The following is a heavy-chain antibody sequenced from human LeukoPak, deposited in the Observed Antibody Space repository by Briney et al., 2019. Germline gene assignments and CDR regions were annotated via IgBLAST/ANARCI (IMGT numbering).Heavy chain of an antibody. V-gene: IGHV1-18*01. CDR1: GYTFTSYG. Sequence: GASVTVSCKASGYTFTSYGISWVRQAPGQGLEWMGWISAYNGNTNYAQKLQGRVTMTTDTSTSTAYMELRSLRSDDTAVYYCARAPHYDILTGYFRTHDAFDIWGQGTMVTVSS. D-gene: IGHD3-9*01. CDR3: ARAPHYDILTGYFRTHDAFDI. CDR2: ISAYNGNT. J-gene: IGHJ3*02.